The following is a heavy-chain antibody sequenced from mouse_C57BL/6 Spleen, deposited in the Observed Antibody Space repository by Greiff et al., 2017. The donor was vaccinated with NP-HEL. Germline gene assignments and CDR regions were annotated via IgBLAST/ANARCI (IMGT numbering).Heavy chain of an antibody. CDR2: IHPNSGST. V-gene: IGHV1-64*01. D-gene: IGHD2-1*01. J-gene: IGHJ1*03. CDR3: ARSYYGNYEYWYFDV. Sequence: VQLQQPGAELVKPGASVKLSCKASGYTFTSYWMHWVKQRPGQGLEWIGMIHPNSGSTNYNEKFKSKATLTVDKSSSTAYMQLSSLTSEDSAVYYCARSYYGNYEYWYFDVWGTGTTVTVSS. CDR1: GYTFTSYW.